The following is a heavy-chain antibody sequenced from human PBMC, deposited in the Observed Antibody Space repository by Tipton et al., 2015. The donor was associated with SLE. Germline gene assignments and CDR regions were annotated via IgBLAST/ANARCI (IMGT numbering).Heavy chain of an antibody. CDR2: IYYSGST. Sequence: TLSLTCTVSGGSISSYYWSWIRQPPGKGLEWIGYIYYSGSTNYSPSLKSRVTISVDTSKKQFSLKLSSVTAADTAVYYCARSYYYDSSGAGDYWGQGALVTVSS. J-gene: IGHJ4*02. D-gene: IGHD3-22*01. V-gene: IGHV4-59*01. CDR3: ARSYYYDSSGAGDY. CDR1: GGSISSYY.